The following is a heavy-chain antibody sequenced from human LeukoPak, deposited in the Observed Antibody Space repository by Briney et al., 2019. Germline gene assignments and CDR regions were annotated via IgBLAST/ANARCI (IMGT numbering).Heavy chain of an antibody. D-gene: IGHD6-6*01. CDR2: IYYSGST. CDR3: AGHSSSYYFDY. V-gene: IGHV4-39*01. CDR1: GGSISSSSYY. Sequence: SETLSLTCTVSGGSISSSSYYWGWIRQPPGKGLEWIGSIYYSGSTYYNPSLKSRVTISVDTSKNQFSLKLSSVTAADTAVYYCAGHSSSYYFDYWGQGTLVTVSS. J-gene: IGHJ4*02.